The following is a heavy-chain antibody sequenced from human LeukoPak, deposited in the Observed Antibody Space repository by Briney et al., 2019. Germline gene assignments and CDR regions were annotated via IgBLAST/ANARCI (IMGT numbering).Heavy chain of an antibody. Sequence: ASVKVSCKASGYTFTGYYMHWVRQAPGQGLEWMGWINPNSGGTNYAQKFQGRVTMTRDTSISTAYMELSRLGSDDTAVYYCARARTIAVAGTWVFYWGQGTLVTVSS. CDR1: GYTFTGYY. D-gene: IGHD6-19*01. V-gene: IGHV1-2*02. J-gene: IGHJ4*02. CDR2: INPNSGGT. CDR3: ARARTIAVAGTWVFY.